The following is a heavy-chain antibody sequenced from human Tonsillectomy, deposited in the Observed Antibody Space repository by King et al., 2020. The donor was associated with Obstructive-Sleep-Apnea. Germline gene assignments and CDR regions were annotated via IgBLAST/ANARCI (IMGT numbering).Heavy chain of an antibody. D-gene: IGHD6-6*01. Sequence: VQLVESGGGVVQPGRSLRLSCAASAFTFSGYGLHWVRQAPGKGLEWVAFIRYDGSNKYYADSVKGRFTISRDNSENTLYLQMNSLMAEDTAVYYCAKDQDVYSSSSYSYYNMDVWGQGTTVTVSS. CDR1: AFTFSGYG. J-gene: IGHJ6*02. CDR2: IRYDGSNK. V-gene: IGHV3-30*02. CDR3: AKDQDVYSSSSYSYYNMDV.